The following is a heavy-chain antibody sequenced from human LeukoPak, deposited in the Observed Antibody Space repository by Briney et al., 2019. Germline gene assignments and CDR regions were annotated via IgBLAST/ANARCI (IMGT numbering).Heavy chain of an antibody. Sequence: SETLSLTCAVYGGSFSGYYWSWIRQPPGKGLEWIGGINHSGSTNYNPSLKSRVTISVDTSKNQFSLKLSSVTAADTAVYYCARGRGLLLWFGERGDYFDYWGQGTLVTVSS. CDR2: INHSGST. J-gene: IGHJ4*02. CDR1: GGSFSGYY. V-gene: IGHV4-34*01. CDR3: ARGRGLLLWFGERGDYFDY. D-gene: IGHD3-10*01.